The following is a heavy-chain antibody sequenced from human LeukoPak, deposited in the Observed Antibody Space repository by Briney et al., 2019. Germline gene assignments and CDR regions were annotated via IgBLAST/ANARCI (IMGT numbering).Heavy chain of an antibody. CDR2: IYYSGST. V-gene: IGHV4-31*03. CDR1: GGSISSGGYY. CDR3: ARLVVPAAARLDY. D-gene: IGHD2-2*01. Sequence: SQTLSLTCTVSGGSISSGGYYWSRIRQHPGKGLEWIGYIYYSGSTYYNPSLKSRVTISVDTSKNQFSLKLSSVTAADTAVYYCARLVVPAAARLDYWGQGTLVTVSS. J-gene: IGHJ4*02.